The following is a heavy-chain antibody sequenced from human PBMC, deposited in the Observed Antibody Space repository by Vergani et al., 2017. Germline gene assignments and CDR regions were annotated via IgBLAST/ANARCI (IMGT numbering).Heavy chain of an antibody. CDR2: ISYDGSNK. D-gene: IGHD2-2*01. V-gene: IGHV3-30*03. J-gene: IGHJ2*01. CDR1: GFTFSSYG. CDR3: ARGWVGYCSSTSCYPYWYFDL. Sequence: QVQLVESGGGVVQPGRSLRLSCAASGFTFSSYGMHWVRQAPGKGLEWVAVISYDGSNKYYAVSVKGRFTISRDNSKNTLYLQMNSLRAEDTAVYYCARGWVGYCSSTSCYPYWYFDLWGRGTLVTVSS.